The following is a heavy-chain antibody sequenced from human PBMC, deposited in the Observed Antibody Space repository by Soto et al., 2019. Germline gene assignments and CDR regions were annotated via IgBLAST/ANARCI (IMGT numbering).Heavy chain of an antibody. CDR1: AGSVSAKTYY. D-gene: IGHD4-17*01. V-gene: IGHV4-61*01. J-gene: IGHJ4*02. Sequence: SETLSLTCSVSAGSVSAKTYYWSWIRQPPGPRLEWIGYVYSSGTTNYNPSLKRRVTISVDLSKNRFSLRLSSVTTADPALYFCARTTAVPNTPRSRYFCGYWGQGT. CDR2: VYSSGTT. CDR3: ARTTAVPNTPRSRYFCGY.